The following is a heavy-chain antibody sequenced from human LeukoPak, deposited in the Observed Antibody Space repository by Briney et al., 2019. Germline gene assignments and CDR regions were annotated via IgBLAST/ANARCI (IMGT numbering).Heavy chain of an antibody. CDR3: ARDNAPRAYYYGMDV. V-gene: IGHV3-7*01. CDR2: IKQDGSEK. J-gene: IGHJ6*02. CDR1: GFTFSSYA. Sequence: PGGSLRLSCAASGFTFSSYAMSWVRQAPGKGLEWVANIKQDGSEKYYVDSVKGRFTISRDNAKNSLYLQMNSLRAEDTAVYYCARDNAPRAYYYGMDVWGQGTTVTVSS.